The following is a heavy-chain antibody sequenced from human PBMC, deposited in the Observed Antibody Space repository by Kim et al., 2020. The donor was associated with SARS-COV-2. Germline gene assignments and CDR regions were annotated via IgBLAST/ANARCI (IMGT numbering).Heavy chain of an antibody. Sequence: GGSLILSCAASGFTFSNAWMSWVRQAPGKGLEWVGRIKSKTDGGTTDYAAPVKGRFTISRDDSKNTLYLQMNSLKTEDTAVYYCTTDPPYSSSWYYYYGMDVWGQGTTVTVSS. CDR3: TTDPPYSSSWYYYYGMDV. V-gene: IGHV3-15*01. CDR2: IKSKTDGGTT. CDR1: GFTFSNAW. J-gene: IGHJ6*02. D-gene: IGHD6-13*01.